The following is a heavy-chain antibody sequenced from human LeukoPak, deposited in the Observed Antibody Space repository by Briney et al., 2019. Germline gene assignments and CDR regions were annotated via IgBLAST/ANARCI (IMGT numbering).Heavy chain of an antibody. Sequence: SETLSLTCTVSGGSISSGGYYWSWIRQHPGKGLEWHGYHSLSGSTFYNPSLKSRVAISVDTSKNQFSQKLSSGTAGETAVYFCARECSRGYLVYWFFLCGQKSLFTVSS. V-gene: IGHV4-31*03. J-gene: IGHJ5*02. D-gene: IGHD3-22*01. CDR1: GGSISSGGYY. CDR2: HSLSGST. CDR3: ARECSRGYLVYWFFL.